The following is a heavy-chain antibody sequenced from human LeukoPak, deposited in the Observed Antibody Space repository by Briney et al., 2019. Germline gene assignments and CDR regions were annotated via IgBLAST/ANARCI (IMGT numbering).Heavy chain of an antibody. D-gene: IGHD3-10*01. CDR1: GGTFSSYA. CDR3: ARSPEIRLVRGIPGWFDP. J-gene: IGHJ5*02. CDR2: IIPILGIA. V-gene: IGHV1-69*04. Sequence: GVSVKVSCKASGGTFSSYAISWVRQAPGQGLEWMGRIIPILGIANYAQKFQGRVTITADKSTSTAYMELSSLRSEDTAVYYCARSPEIRLVRGIPGWFDPWGQGTLVTVSS.